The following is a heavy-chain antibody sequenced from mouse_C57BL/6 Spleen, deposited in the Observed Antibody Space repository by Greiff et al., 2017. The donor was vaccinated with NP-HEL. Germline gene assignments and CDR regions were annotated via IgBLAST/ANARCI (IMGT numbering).Heavy chain of an antibody. J-gene: IGHJ1*03. D-gene: IGHD4-1*02. Sequence: QVQLQQSGPELVKPGASVKISCKASGYAFSSSWMNWVKQRPGKGLEWIGRIYPGDGDTNYNGKFKGKATLTADKSSSTAYMQLSSLTSEDSAVYFCARFSTGRDWYFDVWGTGTTVTVSS. V-gene: IGHV1-82*01. CDR3: ARFSTGRDWYFDV. CDR2: IYPGDGDT. CDR1: GYAFSSSW.